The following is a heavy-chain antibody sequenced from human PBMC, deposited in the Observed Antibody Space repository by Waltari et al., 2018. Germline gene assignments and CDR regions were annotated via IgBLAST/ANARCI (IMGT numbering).Heavy chain of an antibody. V-gene: IGHV4-4*07. Sequence: VQLPESGPGLVKPSEALSLTCTVSGGSVTIYFWGWVRQPAGKGLEWVGRISTSGSANYSPSLESRVTMSVDRSENQVSLNLHSVTAADTAIYYCARETGTGYYPNYFDYWGQGTPVTVSS. J-gene: IGHJ4*02. CDR3: ARETGTGYYPNYFDY. D-gene: IGHD1-26*01. CDR2: ISTSGSA. CDR1: GGSVTIYF.